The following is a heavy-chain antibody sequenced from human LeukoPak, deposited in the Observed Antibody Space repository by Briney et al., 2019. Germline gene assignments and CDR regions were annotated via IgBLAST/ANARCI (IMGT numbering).Heavy chain of an antibody. J-gene: IGHJ5*02. Sequence: PSETLSLTCAVYGGSFSGYYWSWIRQPPGKGLEWIGEINHSGSTNYNPSLKSRVTISVDTSKNQFSLKLSSVTAADTAVYYCARGSLSWFDPWGQGTLVTVSS. CDR1: GGSFSGYY. CDR3: ARGSLSWFDP. CDR2: INHSGST. V-gene: IGHV4-34*01.